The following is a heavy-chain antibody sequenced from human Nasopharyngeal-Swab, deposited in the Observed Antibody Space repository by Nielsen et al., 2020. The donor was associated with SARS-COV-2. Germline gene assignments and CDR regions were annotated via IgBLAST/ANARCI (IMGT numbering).Heavy chain of an antibody. Sequence: GESLKISCKGSGYSFTSYWIAWVRQMPGKGLEWMGIIYPRDSDTRYSPSFQGQVTLSADKSISTAYLQWSSLKASDTAMYYCVRPEGVATSFKYYFQYGMDVWGQGPTVTVSS. V-gene: IGHV5-51*01. J-gene: IGHJ6*02. CDR1: GYSFTSYW. CDR3: VRPEGVATSFKYYFQYGMDV. CDR2: IYPRDSDT. D-gene: IGHD5-12*01.